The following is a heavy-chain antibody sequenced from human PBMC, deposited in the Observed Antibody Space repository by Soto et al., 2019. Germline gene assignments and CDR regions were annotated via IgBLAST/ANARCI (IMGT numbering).Heavy chain of an antibody. D-gene: IGHD3-10*01. Sequence: EVQLVESGGGLVQPGGSLRLSSAASGFTVSSNYMSWVRQAPGKGLEWVSVIYSGGSTYYADSVKGRFTISRHNSKNTLYLQMNSLRAEDTAVYYCARAVPHYYGSGSNAFDIWGQGTMVTVSS. V-gene: IGHV3-53*04. J-gene: IGHJ3*02. CDR3: ARAVPHYYGSGSNAFDI. CDR2: IYSGGST. CDR1: GFTVSSNY.